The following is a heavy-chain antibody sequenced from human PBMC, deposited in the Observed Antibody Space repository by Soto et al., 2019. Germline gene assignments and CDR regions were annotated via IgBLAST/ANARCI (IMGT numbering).Heavy chain of an antibody. CDR3: ARVNGYYYYGMDV. Sequence: LSLTCGVYGGSFSGYYWSWIRQAPGKGLEWVSDISSSGSIIYYADSVKGRFTISRDNAKNSLYLQMNSLRAEDTAVYYCARVNGYYYYGMDVWGQGTTVTVSS. CDR2: ISSSGSII. V-gene: IGHV3-11*01. CDR1: GGSFSGYY. J-gene: IGHJ6*02. D-gene: IGHD3-22*01.